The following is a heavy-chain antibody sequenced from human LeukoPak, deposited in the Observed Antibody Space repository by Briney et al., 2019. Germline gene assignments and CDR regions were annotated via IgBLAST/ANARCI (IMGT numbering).Heavy chain of an antibody. J-gene: IGHJ4*02. V-gene: IGHV1-2*02. Sequence: VASVKVSCKASGYTFTGYYMHWVRQAPGQGLEWMGWMNPNNGGTNFAQKFQGRVTMTRDTSISTAYMELSRLRPDDTAVYYCARDQSDGYNDYYFDYWGQGTLVTVSS. CDR2: MNPNNGGT. CDR3: ARDQSDGYNDYYFDY. CDR1: GYTFTGYY. D-gene: IGHD5-24*01.